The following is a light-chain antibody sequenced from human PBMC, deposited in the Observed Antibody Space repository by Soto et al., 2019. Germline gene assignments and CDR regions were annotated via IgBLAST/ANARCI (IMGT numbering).Light chain of an antibody. CDR2: EVS. Sequence: QSALTQPASVSGSPGQSITISCTGTSSDVGSNNPVSWYQHHPGKAPELMIYEVSNRPSGVSNRFSGSKSVNTASLTISGLRAEDEADYYCSSYTRSSTWVFGGGTKLTVL. CDR3: SSYTRSSTWV. CDR1: SSDVGSNNP. V-gene: IGLV2-14*02. J-gene: IGLJ3*02.